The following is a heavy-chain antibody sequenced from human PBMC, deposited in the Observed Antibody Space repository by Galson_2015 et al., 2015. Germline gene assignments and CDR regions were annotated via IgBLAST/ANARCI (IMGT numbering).Heavy chain of an antibody. D-gene: IGHD3/OR15-3a*01. Sequence: LRLSCATSGFTFSTYAMSWVRQAPGKGLEWVSVISGSGGTGGSTYYADSVKGRFTISRDNSKNTLYLQMNSVRAEDTAVYYCAKDPSDGTSWYYFDYWGQGALVTVSS. CDR3: AKDPSDGTSWYYFDY. J-gene: IGHJ4*01. CDR1: GFTFSTYA. V-gene: IGHV3-23*01. CDR2: ISGSGGTGGST.